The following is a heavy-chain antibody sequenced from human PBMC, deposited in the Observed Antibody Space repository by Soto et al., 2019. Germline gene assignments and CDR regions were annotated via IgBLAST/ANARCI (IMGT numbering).Heavy chain of an antibody. CDR1: GFTFNNYV. D-gene: IGHD5-18*01. CDR2: ISGSGGST. Sequence: EVQLLEAGGGLVQPGGSLRLSCAASGFTFNNYVMSWVRQAPGKGLEWVSVISGSGGSTYYADSVKGRFTISRDNSKNTLYLQMNSVGAEDTAIYYCAKPPSMPLWWWFDPWGQGTLVTVSA. CDR3: AKPPSMPLWWWFDP. J-gene: IGHJ5*02. V-gene: IGHV3-23*01.